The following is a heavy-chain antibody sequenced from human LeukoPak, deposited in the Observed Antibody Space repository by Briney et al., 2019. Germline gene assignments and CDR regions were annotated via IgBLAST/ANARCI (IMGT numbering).Heavy chain of an antibody. CDR1: GFTFSSYA. V-gene: IGHV3-23*01. Sequence: GGSLRLSCAASGFTFSSYAMSWVRQAPGKGLEWVSTISGSGGSTYYADSVMGRFTISRDNSKKTLYLQMNSLRADDTAVYYCAKTDSSGWTYYFDYWGQGTLVTVSS. CDR3: AKTDSSGWTYYFDY. CDR2: ISGSGGST. D-gene: IGHD6-19*01. J-gene: IGHJ4*02.